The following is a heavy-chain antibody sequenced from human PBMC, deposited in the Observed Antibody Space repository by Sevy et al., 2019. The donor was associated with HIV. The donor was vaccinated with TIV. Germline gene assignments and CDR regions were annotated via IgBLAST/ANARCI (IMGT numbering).Heavy chain of an antibody. CDR3: ARGAMVVVIPDYFDY. D-gene: IGHD3-22*01. V-gene: IGHV3-64*01. CDR2: ISHNGDST. J-gene: IGHJ4*02. Sequence: GGSLRLSCAASGFTFNNYAMHWVRQVPGKGLEYVSGISHNGDSTYYANSLRGRFTISRDNSKNTLYLQLGSLRADDTAVYHRARGAMVVVIPDYFDYWGQGALVTVSS. CDR1: GFTFNNYA.